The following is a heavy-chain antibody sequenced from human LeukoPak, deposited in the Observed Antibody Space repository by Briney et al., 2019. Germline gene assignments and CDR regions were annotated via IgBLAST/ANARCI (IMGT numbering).Heavy chain of an antibody. V-gene: IGHV4-38-2*02. CDR3: AREPGKVDY. Sequence: SETLSLTCTVSGYSISSGYYWGWIRQPPGKGLEWIASINHSGTTSHNPSLTSRVTISVDTSRNQFSLKLSSVTAADTAVYYCAREPGKVDYWGQGTLVTVSS. CDR2: INHSGTT. CDR1: GYSISSGYY. J-gene: IGHJ4*02. D-gene: IGHD1-14*01.